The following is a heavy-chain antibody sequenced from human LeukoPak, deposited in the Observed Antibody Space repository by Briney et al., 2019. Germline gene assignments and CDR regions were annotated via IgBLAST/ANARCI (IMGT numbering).Heavy chain of an antibody. Sequence: ASVKVSCKVSGYTLTELSMHWVRQAPGKGVEWMGGFDPEDGETNYAQKFQGRVTMTADTSTDTAYMELSSLRSEDTAVYYCATASRRRWLRSSISYYYSGMDVWGKGTTVTVSP. CDR2: FDPEDGET. V-gene: IGHV1-24*01. CDR1: GYTLTELS. D-gene: IGHD5-24*01. J-gene: IGHJ6*04. CDR3: ATASRRRWLRSSISYYYSGMDV.